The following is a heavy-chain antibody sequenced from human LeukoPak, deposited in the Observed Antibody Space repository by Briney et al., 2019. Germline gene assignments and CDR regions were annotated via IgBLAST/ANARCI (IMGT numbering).Heavy chain of an antibody. D-gene: IGHD5-18*01. CDR3: ARVDTAMVPDY. CDR1: GFTFTSNG. V-gene: IGHV3-21*01. J-gene: IGHJ4*02. CDR2: ISSSSSYI. Sequence: GGSLRLSCAASGFTFTSNGMHWVRQAPGKGLEWVSSISSSSSYIYYADSVKGRFTISRDNAKNSLYLQMNSLRAEDTAVYYCARVDTAMVPDYWGQGTLVTVSS.